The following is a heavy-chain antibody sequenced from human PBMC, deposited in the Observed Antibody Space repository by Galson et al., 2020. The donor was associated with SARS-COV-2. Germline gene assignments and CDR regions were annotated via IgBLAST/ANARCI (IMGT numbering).Heavy chain of an antibody. CDR2: IKTQAHGGTI. V-gene: IGHV3-15*01. Sequence: GGSLRLSCAASGFVFSDVWMTRVRQAPGKGLEWVGRIKTQAHGGTIDYAAPVKGRFTISRDDSQNTLYLQMNRLKTDDTALYYCTTGDCSGGTCHAFDIWGHGTMVTVSS. D-gene: IGHD2-15*01. J-gene: IGHJ3*02. CDR1: GFVFSDVW. CDR3: TTGDCSGGTCHAFDI.